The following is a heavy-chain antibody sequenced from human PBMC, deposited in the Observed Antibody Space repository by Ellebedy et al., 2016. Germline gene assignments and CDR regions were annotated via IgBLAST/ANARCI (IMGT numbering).Heavy chain of an antibody. CDR2: VFHTGTT. D-gene: IGHD1-20*01. V-gene: IGHV4-59*02. CDR3: AKWNGDWYAFDV. J-gene: IGHJ3*01. CDR1: GGSVSSDY. Sequence: SETLSLTCNVSGGSVSSDYWNWIRQPPGKGLEWIGYVFHTGTTNYNPSLKSRVTMSVDTSKSQFSLRLTSVTAADTAVYYCAKWNGDWYAFDVWGQGTMVTVSS.